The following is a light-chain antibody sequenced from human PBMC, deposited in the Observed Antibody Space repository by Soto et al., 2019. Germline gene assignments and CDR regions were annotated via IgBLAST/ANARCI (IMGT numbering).Light chain of an antibody. CDR3: QQYNNWPIT. CDR1: QSIKNL. CDR2: YAS. Sequence: TLSFSPVERATPSLMASQSIKNLLAWYQQRPGQSPRLLLYYASARATGVPARFSGSGSGTEFTLAISSLQSEDFAVYYCQQYNNWPITFGQGTRLEIK. V-gene: IGKV3-15*01. J-gene: IGKJ5*01.